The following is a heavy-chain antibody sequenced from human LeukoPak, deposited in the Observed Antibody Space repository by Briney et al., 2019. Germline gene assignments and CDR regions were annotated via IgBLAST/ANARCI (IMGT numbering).Heavy chain of an antibody. CDR2: ISAYNANT. Sequence: ASVKVSCKASGYTFTSYGISWVRQAPGQGLEWMGWISAYNANTNYAQKLQGRVTMTTDTSTSTAYMELRSLRSDDTAVYYCARDWTGRGVSMAASFGREVWGEGTTFTVSS. CDR1: GYTFTSYG. V-gene: IGHV1-18*04. J-gene: IGHJ6*02. CDR3: ARDWTGRGVSMAASFGREV. D-gene: IGHD3-10*01.